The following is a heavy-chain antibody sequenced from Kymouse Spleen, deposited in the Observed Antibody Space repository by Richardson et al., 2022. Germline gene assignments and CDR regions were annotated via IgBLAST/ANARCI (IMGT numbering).Heavy chain of an antibody. J-gene: IGHJ4*02. D-gene: IGHD3-22*01. CDR2: IWYDGSNK. CDR1: GFTFSSYG. CDR3: ARAPYYYDSSGYWGDFDY. V-gene: IGHV3-33*01. Sequence: QVQLVESGGGVVQPGRSLRLSCAASGFTFSSYGMHWVRQAPGKGLEWVAVIWYDGSNKYYADSVKGRFTISRDNSKNTLYLQMNSLRAEDTAVYYCARAPYYYDSSGYWGDFDYWGQGTLVTVSS.